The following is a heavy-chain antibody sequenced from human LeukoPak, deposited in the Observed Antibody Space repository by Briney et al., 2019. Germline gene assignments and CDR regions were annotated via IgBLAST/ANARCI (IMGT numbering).Heavy chain of an antibody. CDR2: IIPIFGTA. J-gene: IGHJ6*03. CDR3: ARDFGSSPGYYYYYMDV. Sequence: SVKVSCKASGGTFSSYAISWVRQAPGQGLEWMGGIIPIFGTANYAQKFQGRVTITADKSTSTAYMELSSLRSEDTAVYYCARDFGSSPGYYYYYMDVWGKGTTVTVSS. CDR1: GGTFSSYA. V-gene: IGHV1-69*06. D-gene: IGHD6-13*01.